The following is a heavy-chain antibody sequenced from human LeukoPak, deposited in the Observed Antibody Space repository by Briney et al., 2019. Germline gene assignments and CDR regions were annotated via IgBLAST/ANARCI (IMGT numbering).Heavy chain of an antibody. CDR3: TRDHDYGGNEFDY. D-gene: IGHD4-23*01. Sequence: GGSLRLSCAASGFTFSSYAMSWVRQAPGKGLEWVGLIRSKAYGGTTEYAASAKGRFTISRGDSKSIAYLQMNSLKTEDTAVYYCTRDHDYGGNEFDYWGQGTLVTVSS. V-gene: IGHV3-49*04. CDR2: IRSKAYGGTT. J-gene: IGHJ4*02. CDR1: GFTFSSYA.